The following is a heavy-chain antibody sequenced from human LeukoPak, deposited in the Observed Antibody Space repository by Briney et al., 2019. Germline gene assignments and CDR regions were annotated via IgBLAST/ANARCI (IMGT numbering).Heavy chain of an antibody. CDR1: GYTFTSYY. V-gene: IGHV1-46*01. CDR2: ISPSGGST. Sequence: ASVKVSCKASGYTFTSYYLHWVRQAPGQGLEWMGIISPSGGSTSYAHKFQGRVTMTRDTSTNTVYMELSSLRSEDTAVYYCAMGYRSVYSWDNWGQGTLVTVSS. D-gene: IGHD5-18*01. CDR3: AMGYRSVYSWDN. J-gene: IGHJ4*02.